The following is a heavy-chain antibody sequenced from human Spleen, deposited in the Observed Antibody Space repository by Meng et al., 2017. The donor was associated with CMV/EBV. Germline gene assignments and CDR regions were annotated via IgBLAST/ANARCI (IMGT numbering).Heavy chain of an antibody. V-gene: IGHV3-15*01. CDR1: GFTFSNAW. CDR2: IKSKTDGGTT. J-gene: IGHJ6*02. Sequence: LSLTCAASGFTFSNAWMSWVRQAPGKGLEWVGRIKSKTDGGTTDYAAPVKGRFTISRDDSKNTLYLQMNSLKTEDTAVYYCTTDRRLAVTRDYYYYGMDVWGQGTTVTVSS. CDR3: TTDRRLAVTRDYYYYGMDV. D-gene: IGHD6-19*01.